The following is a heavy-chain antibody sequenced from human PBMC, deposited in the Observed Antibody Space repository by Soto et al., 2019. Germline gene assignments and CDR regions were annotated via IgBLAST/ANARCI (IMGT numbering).Heavy chain of an antibody. CDR3: AKAKKGCRDGFDP. CDR2: ISYDGSNK. CDR1: GFTFSSYG. J-gene: IGHJ5*02. V-gene: IGHV3-30*18. Sequence: QVQLVESGGGVVQPGRSLRLSCAASGFTFSSYGMHWVRQAPGKGLEWVAVISYDGSNKYYADSVKGRFTISRDNSKNPLYLQMNSLRAEDTAVYYCAKAKKGCRDGFDPWGQGTLVTVSS.